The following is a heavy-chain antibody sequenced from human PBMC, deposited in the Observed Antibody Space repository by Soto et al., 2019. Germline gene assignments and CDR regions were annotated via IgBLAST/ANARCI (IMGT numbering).Heavy chain of an antibody. CDR3: ARQHGLDPANGWIDR. D-gene: IGHD2-2*01. J-gene: IGHJ5*02. CDR2: IYPGDAAT. V-gene: IGHV5-51*01. CDR1: EYSFATYW. Sequence: GEALKISCNASEYSFATYWSGWVRQMPWKRLEWIGIIYPGDAATLYSPSFQSQVIISSDLSSTTTYLQWRSLTGSDTAIYSCARQHGLDPANGWIDRWGKGTMVTVSS.